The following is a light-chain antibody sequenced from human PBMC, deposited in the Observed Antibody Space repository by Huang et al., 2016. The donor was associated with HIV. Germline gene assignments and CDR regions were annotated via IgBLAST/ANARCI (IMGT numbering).Light chain of an antibody. Sequence: EIVLTQSPATLSLSPGERSTLSCRASQSVSIYLAWYQQKPGQAPMLLIYDASNRAAGIPARFSGSGSGTDFTLTISSLEPEDFAVYYCQQRSAWPGITFGPGIKLDIK. CDR1: QSVSIY. V-gene: IGKV3-11*01. CDR3: QQRSAWPGIT. CDR2: DAS. J-gene: IGKJ3*01.